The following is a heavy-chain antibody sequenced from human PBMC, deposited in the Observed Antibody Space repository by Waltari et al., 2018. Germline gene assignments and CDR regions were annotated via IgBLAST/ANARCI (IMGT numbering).Heavy chain of an antibody. CDR3: GRGRAVDLIDY. CDR1: GYYFGDYW. Sequence: EVQLVQSGAEVKKPGASLQISCEASGYYFGDYWIGWVRQMPGKGMEGVAIIYTRDSATRYSPTCQGQVNISADKSSNTAYRQWGSLKASDTAMYFCGRGRAVDLIDYWGQGTLVTVSS. V-gene: IGHV5-51*01. CDR2: IYTRDSAT. D-gene: IGHD3-9*01. J-gene: IGHJ4*02.